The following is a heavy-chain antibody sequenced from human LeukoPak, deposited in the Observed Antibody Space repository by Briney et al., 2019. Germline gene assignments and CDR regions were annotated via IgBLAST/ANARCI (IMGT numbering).Heavy chain of an antibody. CDR2: IYSNGNT. CDR3: ARDRGPDIVVVVAAITDYYYYYGMDV. J-gene: IGHJ6*02. CDR1: GFIVSSNY. D-gene: IGHD2-15*01. V-gene: IGHV3-53*01. Sequence: GGSLRLSCAASGFIVSSNYMSWVRQAPGKGLEWVSVIYSNGNTYYADSVKGRFTISRDNAKDSLYLQMNSLRAEDTAVYYCARDRGPDIVVVVAAITDYYYYYGMDVWGQGTTVTVSS.